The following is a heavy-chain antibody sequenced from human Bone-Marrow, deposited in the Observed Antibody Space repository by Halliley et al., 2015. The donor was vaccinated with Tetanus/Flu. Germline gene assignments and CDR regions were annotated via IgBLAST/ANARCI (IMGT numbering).Heavy chain of an antibody. CDR2: IWSDGSTE. J-gene: IGHJ4*02. D-gene: IGHD5-18*01. CDR1: GFMFNSYG. V-gene: IGHV3-33*01. CDR3: ARRVGYFDSFEN. Sequence: SLRLSCAASGFMFNSYGMDWVRQAPGKGLEWVAFIWSDGSTEHYADSVRGRFTISRDNSKYTLYLQMDSLRVEDTAMYYCARRVGYFDSFENWGQGTPVTVSS.